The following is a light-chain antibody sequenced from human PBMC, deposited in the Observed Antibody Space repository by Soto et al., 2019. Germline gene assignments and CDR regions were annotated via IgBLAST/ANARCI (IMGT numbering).Light chain of an antibody. J-gene: IGKJ1*01. V-gene: IGKV3-20*01. CDR3: QQYGSSPPT. CDR1: QNIYSN. Sequence: EIVLTQSPATLSLSPGERATLSCRASQNIYSNVAWYQQGPGQAPRLLIYGASRRATGIPDRFSGSGSGTDFTLTISRLEPEDFAVYYCQQYGSSPPTFGQGTKVDIK. CDR2: GAS.